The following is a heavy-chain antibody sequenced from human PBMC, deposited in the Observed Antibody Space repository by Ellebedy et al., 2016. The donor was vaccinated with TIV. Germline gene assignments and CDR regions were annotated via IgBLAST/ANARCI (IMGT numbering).Heavy chain of an antibody. J-gene: IGHJ4*02. V-gene: IGHV3-74*01. CDR2: INNDGTGT. CDR3: ATDGTYGNFDN. Sequence: GGSLRLSXAASGFSFSWHWMHWVRQAPGKGLVWVSRINNDGTGTTYADSVKGRFTISRDNARKTVYLQMSSLRAEDTAVYYCATDGTYGNFDNWGQGTLVTVSS. CDR1: GFSFSWHW. D-gene: IGHD1-26*01.